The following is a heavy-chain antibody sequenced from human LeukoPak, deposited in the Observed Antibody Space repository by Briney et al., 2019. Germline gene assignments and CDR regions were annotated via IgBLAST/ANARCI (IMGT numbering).Heavy chain of an antibody. CDR3: ATVIGDS. D-gene: IGHD7-27*01. CDR2: ISSDGGST. V-gene: IGHV3-64*01. J-gene: IGHJ5*02. CDR1: GFTFSSYA. Sequence: GGSLRLSCAASGFTFSSYAMHWVRQAPGKGLEYVSAISSDGGSTYYANSVKGRFTISRDNSKNTLCLQMGSLTAEDMAVYYCATVIGDSWGQGTLVTVSS.